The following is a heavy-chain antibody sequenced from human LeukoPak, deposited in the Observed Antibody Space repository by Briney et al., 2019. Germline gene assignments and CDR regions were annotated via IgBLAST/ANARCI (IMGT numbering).Heavy chain of an antibody. J-gene: IGHJ5*02. CDR3: ARHEGYCSGGSCYSVRWFDP. CDR1: GGSISSTSSY. D-gene: IGHD2-15*01. Sequence: KPSETLSLTCTVSGGSISSTSSYWGWIRQPPGKGLEWIGSIFYSRTTYYNPSLKSRVTISVDTSKNQFSLKLTSVTATDTSVYYCARHEGYCSGGSCYSVRWFDPWGQGTLVTVSS. V-gene: IGHV4-39*01. CDR2: IFYSRTT.